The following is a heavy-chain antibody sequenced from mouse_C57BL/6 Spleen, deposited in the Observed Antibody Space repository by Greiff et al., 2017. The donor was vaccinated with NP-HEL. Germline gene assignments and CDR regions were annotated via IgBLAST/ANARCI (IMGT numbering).Heavy chain of an antibody. V-gene: IGHV5-4*01. CDR2: ISDGGSYT. Sequence: EVHLVESGGGLVKPGGSLKLSCAASEFTFSSYAMSWVRQTPEKRLEWVATISDGGSYTYYPDNVKGRFTISRDNAKNNLYLQMSHLKSEDTARDYCARYYGSSYLAWFAYWGQGTLVTVSA. CDR1: EFTFSSYA. CDR3: ARYYGSSYLAWFAY. D-gene: IGHD1-1*01. J-gene: IGHJ3*01.